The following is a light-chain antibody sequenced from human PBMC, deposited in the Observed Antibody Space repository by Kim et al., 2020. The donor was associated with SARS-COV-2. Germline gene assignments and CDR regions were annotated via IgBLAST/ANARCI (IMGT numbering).Light chain of an antibody. CDR2: AAS. Sequence: ASVGDRVTITGRASQGMSNVLAWYQQKPGKGPKLLIYAASTLQSGVPSRFSGSGSGTDFTLTISSLQPEDVASYYCQKYDRAPFTFGPGTKVDIK. J-gene: IGKJ3*01. V-gene: IGKV1-27*01. CDR1: QGMSNV. CDR3: QKYDRAPFT.